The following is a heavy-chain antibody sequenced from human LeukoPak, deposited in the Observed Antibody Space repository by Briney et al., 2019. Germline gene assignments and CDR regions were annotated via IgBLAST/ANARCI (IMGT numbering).Heavy chain of an antibody. Sequence: SETLSLTCTVSGGSISSGDYYWGWIRQPRGKGLEWIGYIYYSGSTYYNPSLKSRFTISVETDKSGFSLKLSSVTAADTAVYYCARVKEWELLVDYWGQGTLVTVSS. CDR3: ARVKEWELLVDY. CDR2: IYYSGST. V-gene: IGHV4-30-4*08. J-gene: IGHJ4*02. CDR1: GGSISSGDYY. D-gene: IGHD1-26*01.